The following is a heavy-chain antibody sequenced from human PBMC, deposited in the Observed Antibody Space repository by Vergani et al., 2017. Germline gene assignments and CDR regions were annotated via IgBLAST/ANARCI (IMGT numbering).Heavy chain of an antibody. CDR1: RCTFKTYG. D-gene: IGHD2-2*02. CDR3: ARDQVPAAIRLNVGNYMDV. CDR2: IYYDGSNA. V-gene: IGHV3-33*01. J-gene: IGHJ6*03. Sequence: QGQLVESGGGIVQPGRSLTLSCVASRCTFKTYGMHWVRQAPGKGLEWVGLIYYDGSNAYYADSVKGRFTISRDNSKNTLYLQMSSLRAEDTAVYYCARDQVPAAIRLNVGNYMDVWGKGTTVIVSS.